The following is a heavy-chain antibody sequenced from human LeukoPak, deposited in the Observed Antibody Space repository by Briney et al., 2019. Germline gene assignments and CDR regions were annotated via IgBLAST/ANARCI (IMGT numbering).Heavy chain of an antibody. V-gene: IGHV4-4*07. CDR3: ARYSGTYYPFDY. D-gene: IGHD1-26*01. J-gene: IGHJ4*02. Sequence: SETLSLTCSVSGASISNYYWAWIRQPAGKGLEWIGRIYIGGNANYNPSLKSRVTVSVDTSKNQFYLKLNSVTAADTAVYYCARYSGTYYPFDYWGQGTLVTVSS. CDR1: GASISNYY. CDR2: IYIGGNA.